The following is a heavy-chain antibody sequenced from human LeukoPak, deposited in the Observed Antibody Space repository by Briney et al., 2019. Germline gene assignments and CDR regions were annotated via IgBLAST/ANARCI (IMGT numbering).Heavy chain of an antibody. V-gene: IGHV3-7*01. CDR2: IKQDGSEK. D-gene: IGHD6-13*01. Sequence: GGSLRLSCAASGFTFSSYWMSWVRQAPGKGLEWVANIKQDGSEKYYVDSVKGRFTISRDNAKNSLYLQMNSLGAEDTAVYYCARGDSSSWQNWFDPWGQGTLVTVSS. CDR1: GFTFSSYW. J-gene: IGHJ5*02. CDR3: ARGDSSSWQNWFDP.